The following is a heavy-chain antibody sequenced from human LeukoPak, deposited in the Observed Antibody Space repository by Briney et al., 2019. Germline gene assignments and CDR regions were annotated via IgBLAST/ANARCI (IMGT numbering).Heavy chain of an antibody. Sequence: GRSLRLSCAASGFTFSSYAMHWVRQAPGKGLEWVAVISYDGSNKYYADSVKGRFTISRDNSKNTLYLQMNSLRAEDTAVYYCARDLHMVRGDMVLNQRNYYDYGMDVWGKGTTVTVSS. CDR1: GFTFSSYA. V-gene: IGHV3-30*04. D-gene: IGHD3-10*01. CDR3: ARDLHMVRGDMVLNQRNYYDYGMDV. J-gene: IGHJ6*04. CDR2: ISYDGSNK.